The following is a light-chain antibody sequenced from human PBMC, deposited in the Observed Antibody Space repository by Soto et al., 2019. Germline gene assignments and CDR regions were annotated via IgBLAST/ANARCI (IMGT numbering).Light chain of an antibody. V-gene: IGLV1-44*01. CDR3: AAWDDSLKGYV. Sequence: QSVLTQPPSASGAPGQRVSISCSGSSSNIGTNTVNWYQQVPGTAPKLLMYSFNERPSGVPDRFSGSRSGTSASLAIRGLQFEDEGDYYCAAWDDSLKGYVFGTGTKGTVL. CDR1: SSNIGTNT. CDR2: SFN. J-gene: IGLJ1*01.